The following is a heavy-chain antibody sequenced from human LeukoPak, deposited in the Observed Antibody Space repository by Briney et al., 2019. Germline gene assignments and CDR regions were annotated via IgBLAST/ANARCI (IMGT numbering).Heavy chain of an antibody. Sequence: PGGSLRLSCAASGFTFSDYYMSWIRQAPGKGLEWVAFIRYDGSNKYYADSVKGRFTISRDNSKNTLYLQMNSLRAEDTAVYYCARRDGAPGPFDPWGQGTLVSVSS. D-gene: IGHD1-14*01. J-gene: IGHJ5*02. CDR2: IRYDGSNK. V-gene: IGHV3-30*02. CDR1: GFTFSDYY. CDR3: ARRDGAPGPFDP.